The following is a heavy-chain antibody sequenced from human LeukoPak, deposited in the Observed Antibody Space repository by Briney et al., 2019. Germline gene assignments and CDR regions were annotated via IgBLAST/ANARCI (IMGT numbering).Heavy chain of an antibody. CDR2: INPNSGGT. D-gene: IGHD3-10*01. CDR1: GYTFTGYY. Sequence: ASVKVSCKVSGYTFTGYYMHWVRQAPGQGLEWMGWINPNSGGTNYAQKFQGRVTMTRDTSISTAYMELSRLRSDDTAVYYCARDSLYYGSGSYYHANWFDPWGQGTLVTVSS. J-gene: IGHJ5*02. CDR3: ARDSLYYGSGSYYHANWFDP. V-gene: IGHV1-2*02.